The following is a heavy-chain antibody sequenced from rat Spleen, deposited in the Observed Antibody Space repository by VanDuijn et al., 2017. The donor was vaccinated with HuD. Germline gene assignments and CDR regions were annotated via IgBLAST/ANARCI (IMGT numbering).Heavy chain of an antibody. CDR3: ARENFGTTFAF. Sequence: EVQLVESGGGLVQPGRSLKLSCEVSGFTFSNYDMAWIRQAPTKGLEWVASINPGGYNTYYRDSVRGRFTISRDNAKSTLYLQMNSLRSEDTATYYCARENFGTTFAFWGQGTLVTVSS. CDR1: GFTFSNYD. V-gene: IGHV5-25*01. CDR2: INPGGYNT. D-gene: IGHD1-10*01. J-gene: IGHJ3*01.